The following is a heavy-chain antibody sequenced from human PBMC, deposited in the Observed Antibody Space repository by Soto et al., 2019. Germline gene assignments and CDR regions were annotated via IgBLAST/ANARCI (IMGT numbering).Heavy chain of an antibody. D-gene: IGHD2-2*01. CDR2: TYYRSKWYN. CDR1: GDSVSSNSAA. CDR3: ARDTLPALGYCSSTSCYPVYGMDV. J-gene: IGHJ6*02. V-gene: IGHV6-1*01. Sequence: SQTLSLTCAISGDSVSSNSAAWDWIRQSPSRGLEWLGRTYYRSKWYNDYAVSVKSRITINPDTSKNQFSLQLNSVTPEDTAAYYCARDTLPALGYCSSTSCYPVYGMDVWGQGTTVTVSS.